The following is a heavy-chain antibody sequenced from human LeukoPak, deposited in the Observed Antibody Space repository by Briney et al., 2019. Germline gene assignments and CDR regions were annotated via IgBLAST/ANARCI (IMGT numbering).Heavy chain of an antibody. V-gene: IGHV3-21*01. CDR2: ISSSRSYI. CDR3: ARADYYGSGSYYKE. J-gene: IGHJ4*02. Sequence: GGSLRLSCAASGFTFSSYSMNWVRQAPGKGLEWVSSISSSRSYIYYADSVKGRFTISRDNAKNSLYLQMNSLRAEDTAVYYCARADYYGSGSYYKEWGQGTLVTVSS. D-gene: IGHD3-10*01. CDR1: GFTFSSYS.